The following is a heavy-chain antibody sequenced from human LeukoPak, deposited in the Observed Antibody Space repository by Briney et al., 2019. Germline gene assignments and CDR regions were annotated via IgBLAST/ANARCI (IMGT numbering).Heavy chain of an antibody. CDR1: GGSISGYY. CDR3: TRSRTNNNAYNELDY. Sequence: SETLSLTCSVSGGSISGYYWSWIRQPPGKGLEWIGCVYNRGSTYYNSSLKSRATISLDTSRNQFYLRLSSVTAADTAVYYCTRSRTNNNAYNELDYWGQGTLVTVSS. J-gene: IGHJ4*02. CDR2: VYNRGST. V-gene: IGHV4-59*08. D-gene: IGHD5-24*01.